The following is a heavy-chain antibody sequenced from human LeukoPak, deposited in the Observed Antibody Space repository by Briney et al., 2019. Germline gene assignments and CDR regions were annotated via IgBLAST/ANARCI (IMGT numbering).Heavy chain of an antibody. CDR1: GFSFSSYY. Sequence: GGSPRLSCAASGFSFSSYYMSWVRQAPGKGLEWVALINPDGSERYYVDSVKGRFTISRDNAKNSLYLQMDSLRDDDTAVYYCVEQCGGDCPWGQGTLVTVSS. CDR3: VEQCGGDCP. CDR2: INPDGSER. D-gene: IGHD2-21*02. V-gene: IGHV3-7*03. J-gene: IGHJ5*02.